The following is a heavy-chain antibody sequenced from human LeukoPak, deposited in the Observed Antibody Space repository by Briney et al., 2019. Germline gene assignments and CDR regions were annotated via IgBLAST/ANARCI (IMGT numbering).Heavy chain of an antibody. D-gene: IGHD6-19*01. CDR2: ISGIGVGT. Sequence: GSLRLSCAASGFTVRSFAINWVRQVPGKGLEWVSGISGIGVGTYYADSVKGRLTISRDNSNNTLFLQMNSLRAEDTAVYYCVKGSLYSSGCYDYWGQGTLVSVSA. J-gene: IGHJ4*02. CDR3: VKGSLYSSGCYDY. CDR1: GFTVRSFA. V-gene: IGHV3-23*01.